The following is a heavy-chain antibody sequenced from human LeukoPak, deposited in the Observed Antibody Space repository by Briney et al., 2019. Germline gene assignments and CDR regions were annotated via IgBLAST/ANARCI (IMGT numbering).Heavy chain of an antibody. V-gene: IGHV3-9*01. CDR1: GFTFDDYA. CDR3: ARNSWEFDY. CDR2: ISWNSGSI. J-gene: IGHJ4*02. D-gene: IGHD1-26*01. Sequence: GGSLRLSCAASGFTFDDYAMHWVRQAPGKGLEWVSGISWNSGSIGYADSVKGRFTISRDNAKNTLFLQMDSLRPEDTAVYYCARNSWEFDYWGQGTLVTVSS.